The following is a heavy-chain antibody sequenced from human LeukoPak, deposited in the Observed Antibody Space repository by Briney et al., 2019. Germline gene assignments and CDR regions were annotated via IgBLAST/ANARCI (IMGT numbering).Heavy chain of an antibody. CDR3: ARAYDSIRYYFDS. CDR1: GGTFSSYV. D-gene: IGHD3-22*01. CDR2: IIPIFGTP. V-gene: IGHV1-69*05. J-gene: IGHJ4*02. Sequence: GSSVKVSCKASGGTFSSYVINWVRQAPGQGLEWVGGIIPIFGTPNYAQKFRGKVTLTTDESTSTAYMELSSLTSEDTAVYYCARAYDSIRYYFDSWGQGTLVTVSP.